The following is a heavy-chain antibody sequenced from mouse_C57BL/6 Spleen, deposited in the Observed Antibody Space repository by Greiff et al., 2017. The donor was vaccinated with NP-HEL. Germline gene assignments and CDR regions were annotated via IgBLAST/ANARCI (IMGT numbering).Heavy chain of an antibody. J-gene: IGHJ3*01. D-gene: IGHD3-2*02. CDR1: GYTFTSYW. CDR3: ALTGSSGYGFAY. Sequence: QVQLKQPGAELVKPGASVKLSCKASGYTFTSYWMHWVKQRPGQGLEWIGMIHPNSGSTNYNEKFKSKATLTVDKSSSTAYMQLSSLTSEDSAVYYCALTGSSGYGFAYWGQGTLVTVSA. V-gene: IGHV1-64*01. CDR2: IHPNSGST.